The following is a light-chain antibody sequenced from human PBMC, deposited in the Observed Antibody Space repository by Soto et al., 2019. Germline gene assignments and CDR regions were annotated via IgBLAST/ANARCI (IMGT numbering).Light chain of an antibody. CDR1: SSDVGGYNF. J-gene: IGLJ3*02. Sequence: QSVLTQPASVSGSPGQSITISCTGTSSDVGGYNFVSWYQQHPGKAPKLMIYDVSSRPSGVSNRFSGSKSGNTASLTISGLQAEDEGFYYCSSYASSSTVVFGAGTKLTVL. CDR2: DVS. V-gene: IGLV2-14*03. CDR3: SSYASSSTVV.